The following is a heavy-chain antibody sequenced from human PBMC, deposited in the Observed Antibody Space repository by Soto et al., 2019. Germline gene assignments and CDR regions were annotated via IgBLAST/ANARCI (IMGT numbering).Heavy chain of an antibody. V-gene: IGHV4-61*01. CDR2: VYHQGVT. D-gene: IGHD3-9*01. CDR1: GVSFKSGSYS. J-gene: IGHJ5*02. CDR3: ARYFAYSDP. Sequence: PSESLSLTCTASGVSFKSGSYSLSWIRQPPGKGGEWSGYVYHQGVTSSHPSLKSRVSISMVTSKTTSSLNLDSVPAPDTSVYSCARYFAYSDPLAQGTLVTVAS.